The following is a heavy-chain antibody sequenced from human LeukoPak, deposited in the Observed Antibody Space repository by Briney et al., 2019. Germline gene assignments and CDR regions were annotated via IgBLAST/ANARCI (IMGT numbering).Heavy chain of an antibody. Sequence: SETLSLTWAVYGGSFSGYYWSWIRQPPGKGLEWIGEINHSGSTNYNPSLKSRVTISVDTSKNQFSLKLSSVTAADTAVYYCARGLDFWSGYHFDYWGQGTLVTVSS. V-gene: IGHV4-34*01. J-gene: IGHJ4*02. CDR2: INHSGST. CDR3: ARGLDFWSGYHFDY. CDR1: GGSFSGYY. D-gene: IGHD3-3*01.